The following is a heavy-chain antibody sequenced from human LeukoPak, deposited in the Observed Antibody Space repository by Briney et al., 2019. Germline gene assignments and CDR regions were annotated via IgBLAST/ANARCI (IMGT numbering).Heavy chain of an antibody. CDR3: ARATVAGTKVDY. V-gene: IGHV4-59*01. D-gene: IGHD6-19*01. CDR1: GGSISSYY. Sequence: SETLSLTCTVSGGSISSYYWSWIRQPPGKGLEWIGYIYYSGSTNYNPSLKSRVTISVDTSKNQFSLKLSSVTAADTAVYYCARATVAGTKVDYWGQGTLVTVSS. J-gene: IGHJ4*02. CDR2: IYYSGST.